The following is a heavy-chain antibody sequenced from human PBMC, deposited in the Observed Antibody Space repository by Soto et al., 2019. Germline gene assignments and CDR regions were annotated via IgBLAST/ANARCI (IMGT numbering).Heavy chain of an antibody. D-gene: IGHD3-3*01. J-gene: IGHJ4*02. CDR1: GGSISTYY. CDR2: IFYSDNT. CDR3: ARGGETYYDFWSGFSPIDY. Sequence: ETLSLTCTVSGGSISTYYWSWVRQSPGKGLEWIGYIFYSDNTNYNPSLKSRVTISVDTSKNQFSLKLTSVTAADTAVYFCARGGETYYDFWSGFSPIDYWGQGALVTVSS. V-gene: IGHV4-59*01.